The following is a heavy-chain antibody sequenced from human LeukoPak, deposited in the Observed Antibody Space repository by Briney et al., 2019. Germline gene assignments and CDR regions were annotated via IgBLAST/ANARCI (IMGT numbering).Heavy chain of an antibody. CDR2: ISSSGSTI. CDR1: GFTFSSYE. V-gene: IGHV3-48*03. Sequence: GGSLRLSCAASGFTFSSYEMNWVRQAPGKGLEWVSYISSSGSTIYYADSVKGRFTISRDNAKNSLYLQMNSLRAEDTAVYYCARDQWLGSFDYWGQGTLVTVSS. D-gene: IGHD6-19*01. CDR3: ARDQWLGSFDY. J-gene: IGHJ4*02.